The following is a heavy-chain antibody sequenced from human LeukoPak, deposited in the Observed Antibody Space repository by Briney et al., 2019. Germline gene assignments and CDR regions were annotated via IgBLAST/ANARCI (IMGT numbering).Heavy chain of an antibody. D-gene: IGHD5-12*01. CDR2: IYYSGST. J-gene: IGHJ4*02. CDR3: ARELIVARYFDY. Sequence: KTSETLSLTCTVSGGSISSGGYYWSWIRQHPGKGLEWIGYIYYSGSTYYNPSLKSRVTISVDTSKNQFSLKLSSVTAADTAVYYCARELIVARYFDYWGQGTLVTVSS. V-gene: IGHV4-31*03. CDR1: GGSISSGGYY.